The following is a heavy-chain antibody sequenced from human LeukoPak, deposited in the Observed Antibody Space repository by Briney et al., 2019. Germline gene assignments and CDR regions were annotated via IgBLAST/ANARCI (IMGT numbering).Heavy chain of an antibody. J-gene: IGHJ4*02. CDR3: ARASGSYLYYFDY. CDR1: GFTFSSYA. D-gene: IGHD1-26*01. CDR2: ISYDGSNK. Sequence: PGRSLRLSCAASGFTFSSYAMHWVRQAPGKGLEWVAVISYDGSNKYYADSVKGRFTISRDNSKNTLYLQMNSLRAEVTAVYYCARASGSYLYYFDYWGQGTLVTVSS. V-gene: IGHV3-30*04.